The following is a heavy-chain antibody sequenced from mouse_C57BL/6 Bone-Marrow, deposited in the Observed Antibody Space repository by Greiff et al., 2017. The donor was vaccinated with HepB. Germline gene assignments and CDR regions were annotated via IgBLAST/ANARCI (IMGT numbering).Heavy chain of an antibody. J-gene: IGHJ4*01. CDR2: IYPGNSDT. D-gene: IGHD2-4*01. CDR3: TKGITTKFDYYAMDY. CDR1: GYTFTSYW. Sequence: EVKLQESGTVLARPGASVKMSCKTSGYTFTSYWMHWVKQRPGQGLEWIGAIYPGNSDTSYNQKFKGKAKLTAVTSASTAYMELSSLTNEDSAVYYCTKGITTKFDYYAMDYWGQGTSVTVSS. V-gene: IGHV1-5*01.